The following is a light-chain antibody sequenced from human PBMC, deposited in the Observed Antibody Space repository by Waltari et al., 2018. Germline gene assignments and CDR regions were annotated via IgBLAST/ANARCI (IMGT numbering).Light chain of an antibody. J-gene: IGLJ1*01. CDR2: DVS. CDR1: SSDIRGYNY. V-gene: IGLV2-14*03. CDR3: SSYSSISALDV. Sequence: QTALTQPASVSGSLGQSITISCTVTSSDIRGYNYVPWYQQHPGKAPKLMIYDVSNRPSGVSHRFSGSKSGDTASLTISGLQAEDEADYYCSSYSSISALDVFGTGTKVTVL.